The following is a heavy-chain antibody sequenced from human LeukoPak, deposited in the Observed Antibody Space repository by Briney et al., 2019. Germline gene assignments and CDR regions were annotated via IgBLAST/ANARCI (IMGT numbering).Heavy chain of an antibody. CDR1: GFTFRNYG. J-gene: IGHJ5*02. D-gene: IGHD5-24*01. CDR3: TKLGNHWADGDYWADGS. Sequence: GGSLRLSCTTSGFTFRNYGMTWVRQAPGKGLEWVSYISSSSSTIFYADSVKGRFTISRGDAKNSLDLQMYSLRDEDTAMYYCTKLGNHWADGDYWADGSWGQGTLVTVSS. V-gene: IGHV3-48*02. CDR2: ISSSSSTI.